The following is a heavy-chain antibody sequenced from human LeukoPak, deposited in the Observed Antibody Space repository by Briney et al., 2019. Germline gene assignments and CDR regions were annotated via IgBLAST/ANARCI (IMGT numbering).Heavy chain of an antibody. D-gene: IGHD6-6*01. Sequence: PSETLSLTCTVSGGSISSGGYYWSWIRQPPGKGLEWIGYIYHSGSTYYNPSLKSRVTISVDTSKNQFSLKLSSVTAADTAVYYCARHKEYSSSSAWFDPWGQGTLVTVSS. V-gene: IGHV4-30-2*03. CDR2: IYHSGST. J-gene: IGHJ5*02. CDR1: GGSISSGGYY. CDR3: ARHKEYSSSSAWFDP.